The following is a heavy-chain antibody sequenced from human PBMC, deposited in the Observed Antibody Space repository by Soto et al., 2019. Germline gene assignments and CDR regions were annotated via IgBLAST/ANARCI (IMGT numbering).Heavy chain of an antibody. CDR1: GYTFTSYA. D-gene: IGHD1-1*01. CDR2: INAGNGNT. CDR3: ARIIRQYGTARYFDY. V-gene: IGHV1-3*01. J-gene: IGHJ4*02. Sequence: ASVKVSCKASGYTFTSYAMHWVRQAPGQRLGWMGWINAGNGNTKYSQKFQGRVTITRDTSASTAYMELSSLRSEDTAVYYCARIIRQYGTARYFDYWGQGTLVTVSS.